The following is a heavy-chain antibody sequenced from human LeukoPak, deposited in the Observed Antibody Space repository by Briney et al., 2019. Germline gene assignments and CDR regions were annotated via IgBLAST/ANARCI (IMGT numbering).Heavy chain of an antibody. CDR1: GGSFSGYY. V-gene: IGHV4-34*01. CDR2: INHSGST. Sequence: PSETLSLTCAVYGGSFSGYYWSWIRQPPGKGLEWIGEINHSGSTNYNPSLKSRVTISVDTSKNQFSLKLSFVTAADTAVYYCARARTYYYGSESYYPFDPWGQGTLVTVSS. J-gene: IGHJ5*02. CDR3: ARARTYYYGSESYYPFDP. D-gene: IGHD3-10*01.